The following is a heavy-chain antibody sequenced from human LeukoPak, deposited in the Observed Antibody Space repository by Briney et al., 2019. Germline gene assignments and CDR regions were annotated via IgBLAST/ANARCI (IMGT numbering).Heavy chain of an antibody. CDR3: ARLMTTVTIIDY. J-gene: IGHJ4*02. CDR1: GGSISSGGYY. V-gene: IGHV4-31*03. Sequence: SQTLSLTCTVSGGSISSGGYYWSWIRQHPGKGLEWIGYIYYSGSTYYNPSLKSRVTISVYTSKNQFSLKLSSVTAADTAVYYCARLMTTVTIIDYWGQGTLVTVSS. CDR2: IYYSGST. D-gene: IGHD4-17*01.